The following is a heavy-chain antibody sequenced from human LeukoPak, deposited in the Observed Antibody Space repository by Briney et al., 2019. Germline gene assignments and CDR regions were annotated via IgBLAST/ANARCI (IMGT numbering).Heavy chain of an antibody. D-gene: IGHD6-19*01. CDR3: AKDSSGAMWYYYGMDV. Sequence: PGGSLRLSCAASGFTFDDYAMHWVRQAPGKGLEWVSGISWNSGSIGYADSVKGRFTISRDNAKNSLYLQMNSLRAEDTALYYCAKDSSGAMWYYYGMDVWGQGTTVTVS. J-gene: IGHJ6*02. CDR1: GFTFDDYA. CDR2: ISWNSGSI. V-gene: IGHV3-9*01.